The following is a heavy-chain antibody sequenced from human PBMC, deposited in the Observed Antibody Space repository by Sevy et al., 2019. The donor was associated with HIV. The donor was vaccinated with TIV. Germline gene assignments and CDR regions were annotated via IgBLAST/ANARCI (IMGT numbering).Heavy chain of an antibody. J-gene: IGHJ4*02. Sequence: GGSLRLSCAASGFTFSSYGIHWVRQAPGKGLEWVAVIWYDGINRYYADSVKGRFTISRDNSKNTLYLQMNSLRAEDTAVYYCARDNLLPIMVSMVRGALSYYFDYWGQGTLVTVSS. CDR3: ARDNLLPIMVSMVRGALSYYFDY. CDR1: GFTFSSYG. CDR2: IWYDGINR. V-gene: IGHV3-33*01. D-gene: IGHD3-10*01.